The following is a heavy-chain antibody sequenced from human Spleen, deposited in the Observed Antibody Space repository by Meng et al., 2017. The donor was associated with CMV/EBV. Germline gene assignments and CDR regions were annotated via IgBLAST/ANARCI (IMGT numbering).Heavy chain of an antibody. CDR2: ISAYNGNT. Sequence: ASVKVSCKASGYTFTSYGISWVRQAPGQGLEWMGWISAYNGNTNYAQKLQGRVTMTTDTSTSTAYMELSSLRSDDTAVYYCVRDRDAGMASYYYYGMDVWGQGTTVTVSS. CDR1: GYTFTSYG. CDR3: VRDRDAGMASYYYYGMDV. J-gene: IGHJ6*02. D-gene: IGHD5-18*01. V-gene: IGHV1-18*01.